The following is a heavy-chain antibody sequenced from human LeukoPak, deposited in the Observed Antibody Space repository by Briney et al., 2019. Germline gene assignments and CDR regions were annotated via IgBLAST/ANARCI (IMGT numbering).Heavy chain of an antibody. Sequence: PGGSLRLSCAASGFTFSSYAMSWVRQAPGKGLEWIGYIYYSGSTNYNPSLKSRVTISVDTSKNQFSLKLSSVTAADTAVYYCARVSNYYDSSGYYSPVDYWGQGTLVTVSS. CDR3: ARVSNYYDSSGYYSPVDY. CDR1: GFTFSSYA. D-gene: IGHD3-22*01. CDR2: IYYSGST. V-gene: IGHV4-59*01. J-gene: IGHJ4*02.